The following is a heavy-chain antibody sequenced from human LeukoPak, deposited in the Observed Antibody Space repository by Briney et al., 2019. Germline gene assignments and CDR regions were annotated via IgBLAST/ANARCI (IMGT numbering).Heavy chain of an antibody. J-gene: IGHJ6*03. D-gene: IGHD6-13*01. Sequence: SVKVSCKASGGTFSSYAISWVRQAPGQGLEWMGGIIPIFGTANYAQKFQGRVTITTDESTSTAYMELSSLRSEDTAVYYCARGLAAAGTYVYYYNMDVWGKGTTVTVSS. CDR3: ARGLAAAGTYVYYYNMDV. CDR2: IIPIFGTA. CDR1: GGTFSSYA. V-gene: IGHV1-69*05.